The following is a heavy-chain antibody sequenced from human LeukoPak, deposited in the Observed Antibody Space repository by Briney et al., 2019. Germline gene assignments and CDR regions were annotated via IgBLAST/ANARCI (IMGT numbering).Heavy chain of an antibody. Sequence: GGSLRLSCAASGFTVSNNYMTWVRQAPGKGLEWVSLIYSGGSTYYADSVKGRFTISRDNSKNTLYLQMNSLRAEDTAVYYCARARAGIVGATDAFDIWGQGTMVTVSS. CDR1: GFTVSNNY. CDR3: ARARAGIVGATDAFDI. V-gene: IGHV3-66*01. J-gene: IGHJ3*02. D-gene: IGHD1-26*01. CDR2: IYSGGST.